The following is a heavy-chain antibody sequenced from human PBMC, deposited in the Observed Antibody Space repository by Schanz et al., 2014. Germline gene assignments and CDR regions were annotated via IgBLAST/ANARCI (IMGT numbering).Heavy chain of an antibody. CDR2: MNYKTGNT. CDR1: GYTFTSYD. CDR3: TKGRTFGR. J-gene: IGHJ4*02. V-gene: IGHV1-8*01. Sequence: QVQLVQSGAEVKKPGASVKVSCKASGYTFTSYDINWVRQATGQGLEWMGWMNYKTGNTGYAQRFQGRVTMTRNTYITTADVELSSLRSGDTAGYYCTKGRTFGRWGQGALVTVSS. D-gene: IGHD3-16*01.